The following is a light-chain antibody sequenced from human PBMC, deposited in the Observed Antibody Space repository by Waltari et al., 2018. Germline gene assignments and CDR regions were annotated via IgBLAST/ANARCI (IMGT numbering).Light chain of an antibody. CDR1: INDVGAYDF. CDR3: GSYTASDTWV. V-gene: IGLV2-14*01. CDR2: DVS. J-gene: IGLJ3*02. Sequence: QSALTQPASVSGSPGQSITISCTGTINDVGAYDFVSWYQHHPGKAPKLIIYDVSARASGVSNRFSGPRSANTASLAISGLQAEDEAYYYCGSYTASDTWVFGGGTQVTVL.